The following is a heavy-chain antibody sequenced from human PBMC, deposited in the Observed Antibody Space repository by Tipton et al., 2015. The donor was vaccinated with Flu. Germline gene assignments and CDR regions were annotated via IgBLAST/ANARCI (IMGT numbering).Heavy chain of an antibody. D-gene: IGHD4-17*01. Sequence: LRLSCTVSGGSTSSYYWSWIRQPPGKGLEWIGYIYYSGSTNYNPSLKSRVTISVDTSKNQFSLKLSSVTAADTAVYYCAMGGGDSDYWGQGTLVTVSS. CDR1: GGSTSSYY. V-gene: IGHV4-59*01. CDR2: IYYSGST. CDR3: AMGGGDSDY. J-gene: IGHJ4*02.